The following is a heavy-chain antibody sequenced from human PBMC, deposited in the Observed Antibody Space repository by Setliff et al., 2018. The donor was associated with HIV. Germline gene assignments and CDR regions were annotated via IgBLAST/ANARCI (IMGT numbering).Heavy chain of an antibody. J-gene: IGHJ4*02. CDR1: GGTFSSYA. V-gene: IGHV1-69*05. Sequence: ASVKVSCKASGGTFSSYAISWVRQAPGQGREWMGRIIPIFGTANYAQKFQGRVTMTRNTSISTAYMELSSLRSEDTAVYYCANPHDGGAFDVWGQGTLVTVSS. CDR2: IIPIFGTA. D-gene: IGHD1-1*01. CDR3: ANPHDGGAFDV.